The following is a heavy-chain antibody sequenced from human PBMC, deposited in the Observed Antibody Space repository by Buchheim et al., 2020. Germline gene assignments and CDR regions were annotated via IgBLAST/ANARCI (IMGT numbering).Heavy chain of an antibody. CDR3: VREGGGVMDV. Sequence: EVQLVESGGTLVQPGGSLALSCAASGFNFNSYWMSWVRQAPGKGLEWVANIRYDGGERYYMDSMKGRFIISRDSAEHSLVLEMNSLRSEDTAVYFCVREGGGVMDVWGQGT. CDR1: GFNFNSYW. CDR2: IRYDGGER. J-gene: IGHJ6*02. V-gene: IGHV3-7*01. D-gene: IGHD2-8*01.